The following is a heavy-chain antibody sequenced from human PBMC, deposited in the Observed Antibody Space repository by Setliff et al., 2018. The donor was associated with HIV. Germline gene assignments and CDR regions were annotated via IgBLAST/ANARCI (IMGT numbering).Heavy chain of an antibody. D-gene: IGHD1-1*01. CDR3: ARDWNGDGRSIDS. CDR1: GFTFSAHQ. CDR2: IKADGTDK. J-gene: IGHJ4*02. V-gene: IGHV3-7*03. Sequence: GGSLRLSCAASGFTFSAHQMSWVRQPPGKGLEWLANIKADGTDKYYVDSVKGRFAISRDNSKNSLYLQMNSLRAGDTAVYYCARDWNGDGRSIDSWGQGTLVTVSS.